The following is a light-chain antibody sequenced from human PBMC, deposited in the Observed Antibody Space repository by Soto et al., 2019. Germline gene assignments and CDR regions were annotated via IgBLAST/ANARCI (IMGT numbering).Light chain of an antibody. CDR3: SSYKSSSTLYV. CDR2: EGS. V-gene: IGLV2-14*02. J-gene: IGLJ1*01. Sequence: QSVLTQPASVSGSPGQSITISCTGTSSDVGSYNLVSWYQHHPGKAPKLMIYEGSKRPSGVSNRFSGSKSGNTASLTISGLQAEDEADYYCSSYKSSSTLYVLGTGTKVTVL. CDR1: SSDVGSYNL.